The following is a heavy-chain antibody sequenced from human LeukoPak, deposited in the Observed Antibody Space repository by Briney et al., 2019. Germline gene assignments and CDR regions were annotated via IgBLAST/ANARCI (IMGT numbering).Heavy chain of an antibody. Sequence: GGSLRLSCAASGFTFDDYAMHWVRQAPGKGLEWVSGISWNSGSIGYADSVKGRFTISRDNAKNSLYLQMNSLRAEDTALYYCAKEKLGYSYASMDVWGKGTTVTTSS. J-gene: IGHJ6*03. D-gene: IGHD5-18*01. CDR1: GFTFDDYA. CDR2: ISWNSGSI. V-gene: IGHV3-9*01. CDR3: AKEKLGYSYASMDV.